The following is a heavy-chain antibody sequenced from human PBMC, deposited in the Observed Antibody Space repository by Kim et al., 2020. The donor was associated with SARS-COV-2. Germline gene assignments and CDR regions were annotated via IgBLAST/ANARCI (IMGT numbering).Heavy chain of an antibody. V-gene: IGHV1-69*04. CDR3: AQGDDVGLALAG. CDR1: GGTFSAYA. D-gene: IGHD6-19*01. CDR2: IIPSLPKT. J-gene: IGHJ4*02. Sequence: SVKVSCKASGGTFSAYAVSWVRQAPGQGLEWMGRIIPSLPKTVYAQNFQGRVTISADKRTATAFMELTSLRSEDTAVYFCAQGDDVGLALAGWGQGTLVTVSS.